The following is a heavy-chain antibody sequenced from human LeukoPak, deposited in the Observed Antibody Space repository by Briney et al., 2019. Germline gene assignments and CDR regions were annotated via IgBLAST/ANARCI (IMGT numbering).Heavy chain of an antibody. V-gene: IGHV3-48*03. D-gene: IGHD6-13*01. Sequence: PGGSLRLSCAASGFTFSSYEMNWVRQAPGKGLEWVSYISSSGSTIYYADSVKGRFTISRDNAKNSLYLQMNSLRAEDTAVYYCAREVRSWPGVYYYYYYGMDVWGQGTTVTVSS. J-gene: IGHJ6*02. CDR2: ISSSGSTI. CDR1: GFTFSSYE. CDR3: AREVRSWPGVYYYYYYGMDV.